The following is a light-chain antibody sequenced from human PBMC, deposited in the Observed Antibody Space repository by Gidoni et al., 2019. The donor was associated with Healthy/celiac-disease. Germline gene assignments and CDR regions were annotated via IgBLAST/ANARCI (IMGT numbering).Light chain of an antibody. CDR2: TAS. Sequence: DIQMTQSPSSLSASVGDRVTITCRASQSIITYLNWYQQKPGKAPKLLIYTASSLQSGVPSRFSGSGSGTDFTLTISSLQPEDFATYYCQQSYSIPSWTFGQGTKVEIK. J-gene: IGKJ1*01. CDR1: QSIITY. V-gene: IGKV1-39*01. CDR3: QQSYSIPSWT.